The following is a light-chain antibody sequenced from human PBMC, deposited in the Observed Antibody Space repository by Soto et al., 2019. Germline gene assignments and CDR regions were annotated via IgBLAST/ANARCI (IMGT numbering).Light chain of an antibody. J-gene: IGKJ4*01. CDR2: GAS. Sequence: EIVLTQSPGTLSLSPGERATLSCRASQRVTTNYLAWYQQKPGQAPRLFIYGASSRATGIPDRFSGSGSGTDFTLTISRLEPEDFAVYYCHQYGSSPLTFGGGTKVDIK. V-gene: IGKV3-20*01. CDR3: HQYGSSPLT. CDR1: QRVTTNY.